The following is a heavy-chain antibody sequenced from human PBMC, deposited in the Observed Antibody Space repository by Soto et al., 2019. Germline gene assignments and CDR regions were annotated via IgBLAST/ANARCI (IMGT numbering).Heavy chain of an antibody. CDR1: GFTFSSYG. V-gene: IGHV3-33*01. J-gene: IGHJ5*02. CDR2: IWYDGSNR. Sequence: GSLSLSCAASGFTFSSYGMHWVRQAPGKGLEWVAVIWYDGSNRYYADSVKGRFTISRDNSKNTLYLQMNSLRAEDTAVYYCARGSYSSGWYGLFDLWPQPPLVTVSS. CDR3: ARGSYSSGWYGLFDL. D-gene: IGHD6-19*01.